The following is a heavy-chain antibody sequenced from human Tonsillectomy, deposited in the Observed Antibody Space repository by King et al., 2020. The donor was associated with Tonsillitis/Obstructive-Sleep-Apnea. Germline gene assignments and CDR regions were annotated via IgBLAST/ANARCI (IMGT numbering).Heavy chain of an antibody. D-gene: IGHD6-6*01. Sequence: VTLQESGPVLVKPTETLTLTCTVSGFSLSNARMGVSWIRQPPGKALEWLAHIFSNDEKSYSTSLKSRLTISKDTSKSQVVLTMTNMDPVDKATYYCARMHSYQHLVYYYYYMDVWGKGTTVTVSS. CDR1: GFSLSNARMG. J-gene: IGHJ6*03. CDR3: ARMHSYQHLVYYYYYMDV. CDR2: IFSNDEK. V-gene: IGHV2-26*01.